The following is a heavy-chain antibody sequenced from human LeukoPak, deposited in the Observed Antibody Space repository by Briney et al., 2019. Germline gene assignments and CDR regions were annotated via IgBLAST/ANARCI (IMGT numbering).Heavy chain of an antibody. Sequence: GGSLRLSCAASGFTFSSSAMSWVRQAPGKGLEWVSYISSSGTTIYYADSVKGRFTISRDNAKNSLYLQMNSLRAEDTAVYYCARAPKFRLVGVPKGPFDPWGQGTLVTVSS. CDR3: ARAPKFRLVGVPKGPFDP. V-gene: IGHV3-48*04. CDR2: ISSSGTTI. D-gene: IGHD1-26*01. CDR1: GFTFSSSA. J-gene: IGHJ5*02.